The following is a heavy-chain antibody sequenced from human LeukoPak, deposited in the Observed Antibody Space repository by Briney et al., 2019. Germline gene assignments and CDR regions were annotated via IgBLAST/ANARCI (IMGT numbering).Heavy chain of an antibody. Sequence: GRSLRLSCAASGFTFSSYAMHWVRQAPGKGLEWVAVISYDGSNKYYADSVKGRFTISRDNSKNTLYLQMNSLRAEDTAVYYCARDSALWFGESDYWGQGTLVTVSS. CDR2: ISYDGSNK. D-gene: IGHD3-10*01. J-gene: IGHJ4*02. CDR3: ARDSALWFGESDY. CDR1: GFTFSSYA. V-gene: IGHV3-30-3*01.